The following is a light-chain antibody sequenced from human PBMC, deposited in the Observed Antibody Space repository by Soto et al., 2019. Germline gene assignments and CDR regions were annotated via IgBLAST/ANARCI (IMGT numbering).Light chain of an antibody. CDR2: DAS. J-gene: IGKJ1*01. CDR1: QSVSSY. V-gene: IGKV3-11*01. Sequence: EIVLTQSPAPLSLSPGERATLSCRASQSVSSYLAWYQQKPGQAPRLLIYDASNRATGIPARFSGSGSGTDFTLTISSLEPEDVAVYYCQQRSNWPPKLGQGTKVDIK. CDR3: QQRSNWPPK.